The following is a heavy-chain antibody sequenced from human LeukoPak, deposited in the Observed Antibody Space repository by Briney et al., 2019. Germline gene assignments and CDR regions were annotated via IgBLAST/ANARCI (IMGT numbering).Heavy chain of an antibody. V-gene: IGHV3-30-3*01. CDR1: GFTFSSYA. CDR3: ARDGPEVPAAANYYYYGMDV. CDR2: ISYDGSNK. D-gene: IGHD2-2*01. J-gene: IGHJ6*02. Sequence: EGSLRLSCAASGFTFSSYAMHWVRQAPGKGLEWVAVISYDGSNKYYADSVKGRFTISRDNSKNTLYLQMNSLRAEDTAVYYCARDGPEVPAAANYYYYGMDVWGQGTTVTVSS.